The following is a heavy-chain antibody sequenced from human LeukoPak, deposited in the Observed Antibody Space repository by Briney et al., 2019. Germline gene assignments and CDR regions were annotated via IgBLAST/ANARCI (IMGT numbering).Heavy chain of an antibody. J-gene: IGHJ5*02. Sequence: GGSLRLSCAASGFTVSSNYMSWVRQAPGKGLEWVSVIYSGGSTYYADSVKGRFTISRDNSKNTLYLQMNSLRAEDTAVYYCARASSNFWSGYYIAWGQGTLVTVSS. CDR2: IYSGGST. V-gene: IGHV3-53*01. D-gene: IGHD3-3*01. CDR1: GFTVSSNY. CDR3: ARASSNFWSGYYIA.